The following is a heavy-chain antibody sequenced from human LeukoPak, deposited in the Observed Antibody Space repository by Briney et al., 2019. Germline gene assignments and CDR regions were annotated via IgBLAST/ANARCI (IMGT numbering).Heavy chain of an antibody. V-gene: IGHV3-21*01. CDR3: ARWTTGITRGDF. Sequence: GGSLRLSCAASGFTFSSYSMTWVRQAPGKGLEWVSSISSSSSYIYYADSVAGRFTISRDNAKNSLYLQMNSLRAEATAVYYCARWTTGITRGDFGGQGTLVTVSS. J-gene: IGHJ4*02. CDR1: GFTFSSYS. D-gene: IGHD4-17*01. CDR2: ISSSSSYI.